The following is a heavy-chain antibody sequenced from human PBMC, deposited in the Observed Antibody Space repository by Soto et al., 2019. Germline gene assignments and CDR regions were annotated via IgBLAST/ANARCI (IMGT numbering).Heavy chain of an antibody. V-gene: IGHV4-59*08. CDR3: ARAVTMVRGVKFYYYYGMDV. CDR1: GGSIYPYY. Sequence: PSETLSLTCNVSGGSIYPYYWNWIRQSPGKGLEWIGYISDGGRTNYNPSLKSRVTISVDTSKNQFSLELSSVTAADTAVYYSARAVTMVRGVKFYYYYGMDVWGQGTTVTVSS. CDR2: ISDGGRT. J-gene: IGHJ6*02. D-gene: IGHD3-10*01.